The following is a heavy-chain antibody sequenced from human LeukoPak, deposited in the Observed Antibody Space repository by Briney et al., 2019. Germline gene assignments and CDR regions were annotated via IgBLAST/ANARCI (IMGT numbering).Heavy chain of an antibody. CDR2: IYYSGST. D-gene: IGHD3-10*01. CDR1: GYSISSGYY. V-gene: IGHV4-38-2*02. CDR3: ARDRGFYYGSGSYVYYFDY. J-gene: IGHJ4*02. Sequence: SETLSLTCAVSGYSISSGYYWGWIRQPPGKGLEWIGSIYYSGSTYYNPSLKSRVTISVDTSRNQFSLKLSSVTAADTAVYYCARDRGFYYGSGSYVYYFDYWGQGTLVTVSS.